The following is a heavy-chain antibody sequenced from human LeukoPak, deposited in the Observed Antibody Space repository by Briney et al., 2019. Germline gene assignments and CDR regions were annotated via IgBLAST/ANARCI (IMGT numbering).Heavy chain of an antibody. V-gene: IGHV1-8*01. J-gene: IGHJ4*02. CDR1: GYTFTSYD. CDR2: MNPNSGNT. Sequence: ASVKVSCKASGYTFTSYDINWVRQATGQGLEWMGWMNPNSGNTGYAQTSQGRVTMTRNTSISTVYMELSSLRSEDTAVYYCARTTYRTGTTCLGYWGQGTLVTVSS. D-gene: IGHD1-7*01. CDR3: ARTTYRTGTTCLGY.